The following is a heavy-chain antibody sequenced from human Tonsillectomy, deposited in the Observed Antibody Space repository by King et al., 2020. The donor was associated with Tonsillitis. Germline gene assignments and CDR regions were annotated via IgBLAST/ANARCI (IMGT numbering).Heavy chain of an antibody. CDR2: INTNTGVP. D-gene: IGHD3-10*01. CDR1: GYSFTSYA. CDR3: TTDYVVRWLKAFDI. J-gene: IGHJ3*02. V-gene: IGHV7-4-1*02. Sequence: VQLVESGSELKNPGASVKVSCKASGYSFTSYAMNWVRQAPGQGPEWMGWINTNTGVPRYAQGFTGRFVFSLDTSVTTAYLQISNLKTEDTAVYYCTTDYVVRWLKAFDIWGQGTLVTVSS.